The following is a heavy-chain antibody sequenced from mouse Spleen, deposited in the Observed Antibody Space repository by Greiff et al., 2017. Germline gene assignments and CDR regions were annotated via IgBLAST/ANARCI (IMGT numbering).Heavy chain of an antibody. CDR2: ISSGGSYT. CDR3: ARTRYDAMDY. CDR1: GFTFSSYA. J-gene: IGHJ4*01. Sequence: DVMLVESGGGLVKPGGSLELSCAASGFTFSSYAMSWVRQTPEKRLEWVATISSGGSYTYYPDSVKGRFTISRDNAKNTLYLQMSSLRSEDTAMYYCARTRYDAMDYWGQGTSVTVSS. V-gene: IGHV5-9-1*01.